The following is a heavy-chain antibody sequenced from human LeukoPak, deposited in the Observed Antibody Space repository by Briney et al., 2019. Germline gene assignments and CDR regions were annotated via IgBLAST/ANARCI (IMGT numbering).Heavy chain of an antibody. CDR3: ARDRSYYDGSAYYGDPFVY. D-gene: IGHD3-22*01. Sequence: SETLSLTCTVSGGSISSSSYCWGWIRQPPGKGLEWIGSIYYSGSTYYNPSLKSRVTISVDTSKNQFSLKLSSVTAADTAVYYCARDRSYYDGSAYYGDPFVYWGQGTLVTVSS. CDR1: GGSISSSSYC. J-gene: IGHJ4*02. V-gene: IGHV4-39*07. CDR2: IYYSGST.